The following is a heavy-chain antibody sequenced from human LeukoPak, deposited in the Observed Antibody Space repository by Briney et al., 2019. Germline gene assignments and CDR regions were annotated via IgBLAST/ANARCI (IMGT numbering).Heavy chain of an antibody. V-gene: IGHV1-18*01. CDR2: ISEYNTNT. CDR1: GYTFTSYG. J-gene: IGHJ4*02. D-gene: IGHD2-15*01. CDR3: ARGSGGSFDY. Sequence: ASVKVSCKTSGYTFTSYGISWVRQAPGRGLEWMGWISEYNTNTNYAQKLQGRVTMTTDTSTNTAYLELRSLTSDDTAVYYCARGSGGSFDYWGQGTLVTVSS.